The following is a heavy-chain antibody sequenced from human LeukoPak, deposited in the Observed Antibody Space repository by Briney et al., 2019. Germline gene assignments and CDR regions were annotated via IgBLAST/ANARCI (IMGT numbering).Heavy chain of an antibody. CDR2: IFNSGST. CDR1: GGYISSYY. Sequence: SETLSLTCTVSGGYISSYYWSWLRQPPGKGLEWIGYIFNSGSTNYNPSLKSRVTISVDTSKNQFSLKLSSVTAADTAVYFCALGDCSSTSCYVFDYWGQGTLVTVSS. CDR3: ALGDCSSTSCYVFDY. V-gene: IGHV4-59*01. J-gene: IGHJ4*02. D-gene: IGHD2-2*01.